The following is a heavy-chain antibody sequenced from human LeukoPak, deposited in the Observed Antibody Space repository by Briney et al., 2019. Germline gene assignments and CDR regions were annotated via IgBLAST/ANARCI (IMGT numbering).Heavy chain of an antibody. CDR1: GFTFSNYA. J-gene: IGHJ4*02. V-gene: IGHV3-23*01. D-gene: IGHD2-2*01. Sequence: GGSLRLSCAASGFTFSNYAMNWVRQAPGKGLEWVSCISGSGGSTYYADSVKGRFTISRDNSKNTLYLQMNSLRAEDTAAYYCAKGAAVPPEPFDCWGQGTLVTVSS. CDR2: ISGSGGST. CDR3: AKGAAVPPEPFDC.